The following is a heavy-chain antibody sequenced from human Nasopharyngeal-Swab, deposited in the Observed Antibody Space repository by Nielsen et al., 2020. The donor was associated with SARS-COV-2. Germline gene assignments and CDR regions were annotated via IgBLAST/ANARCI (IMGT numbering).Heavy chain of an antibody. V-gene: IGHV4-59*08. CDR1: GGSISNYH. J-gene: IGHJ4*02. Sequence: GSLRLSCSVSGGSISNYHWNWIRQPPGKGLEWIGYIYYSGSTNYNPSLKSRVTISVDTSKNQFSLKLSSVTAADTAVYYCARRGEGYVDYLDYWGQGTLVTVSS. CDR3: ARRGEGYVDYLDY. CDR2: IYYSGST. D-gene: IGHD4-17*01.